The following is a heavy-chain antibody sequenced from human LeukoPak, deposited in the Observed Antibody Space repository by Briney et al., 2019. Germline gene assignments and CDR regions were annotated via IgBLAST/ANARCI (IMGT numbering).Heavy chain of an antibody. D-gene: IGHD4-17*01. CDR1: GFPVSSNY. Sequence: TGGSLRLSCAASGFPVSSNYMAWVRQAPGKGLEWVSVIYSGGSTYYADSVKGRFIISRDNSKNTLYLQMNSLRAEDTAVYYCAKDREGFTVTTWAYYYYYYMDVWGKGTTVSIS. CDR3: AKDREGFTVTTWAYYYYYYMDV. V-gene: IGHV3-66*02. J-gene: IGHJ6*03. CDR2: IYSGGST.